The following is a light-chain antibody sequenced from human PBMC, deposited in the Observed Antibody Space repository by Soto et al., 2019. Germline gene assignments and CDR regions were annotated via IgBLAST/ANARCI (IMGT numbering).Light chain of an antibody. V-gene: IGLV1-40*01. CDR3: QSYDSSLSGV. CDR1: SSNIGAGYD. J-gene: IGLJ1*01. CDR2: GNS. Sequence: QSVLTQPPSVFGAPGQRVTISCTGSSSNIGAGYDVHWYQQFPGTAPKLLIYGNSNRPSGVPDRFSGSKSGTSASLAITGLQAEDEADYYCQSYDSSLSGVFGSGTKLTVL.